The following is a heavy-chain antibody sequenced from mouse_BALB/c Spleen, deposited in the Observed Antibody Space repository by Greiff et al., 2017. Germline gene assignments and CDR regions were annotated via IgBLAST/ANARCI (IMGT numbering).Heavy chain of an antibody. CDR3: ARGGYYGVDY. CDR1: GYTFTDYA. CDR2: ISIYYDNT. Sequence: VKLMESGPELVRPGESVKISCKGSGYTFTDYAMHWVKQSHAKSLEWIGVISIYYDNTNYNQKFKGKATMTVDKSSSTAYMELARLTSEDSAIYYCARGGYYGVDYWGQGTTLTVSS. V-gene: IGHV1-67*01. D-gene: IGHD1-1*01. J-gene: IGHJ2*01.